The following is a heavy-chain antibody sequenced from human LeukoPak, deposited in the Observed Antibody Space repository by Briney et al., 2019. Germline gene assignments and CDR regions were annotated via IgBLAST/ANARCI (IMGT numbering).Heavy chain of an antibody. CDR2: TYSGGST. D-gene: IGHD3-9*01. CDR3: AREGYDILTGYSYDAFDI. J-gene: IGHJ3*02. V-gene: IGHV3-53*01. Sequence: GGSLRLSCAASGFTVSPNYMSGVRQAPGKGLEWVSLTYSGGSTNYADSVKGRFTISRDNFKNILYLQMNSLRAEDTAVSYCAREGYDILTGYSYDAFDIWGQGTMVTVSS. CDR1: GFTVSPNY.